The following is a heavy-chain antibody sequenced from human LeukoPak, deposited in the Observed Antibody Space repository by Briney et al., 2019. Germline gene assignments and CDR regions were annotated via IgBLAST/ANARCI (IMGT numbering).Heavy chain of an antibody. Sequence: GGSLRLSCAASGLTLSTYTMHWVRQAPGKGLEWVAVPSYDGTNKYNADSVKGRFTVSRDSSKNTLYLQMNSLRAEDTAVYYCARSQGQLYCSTSSCYYFDYWGQGTLVTVSS. CDR1: GLTLSTYT. J-gene: IGHJ4*02. D-gene: IGHD2-2*01. V-gene: IGHV3-30-3*01. CDR2: PSYDGTNK. CDR3: ARSQGQLYCSTSSCYYFDY.